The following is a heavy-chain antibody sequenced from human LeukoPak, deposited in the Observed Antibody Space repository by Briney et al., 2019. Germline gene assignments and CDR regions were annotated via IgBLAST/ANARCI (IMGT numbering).Heavy chain of an antibody. J-gene: IGHJ5*02. CDR1: GFTFDDYA. V-gene: IGHV3-66*01. CDR2: IYSGGST. D-gene: IGHD4-17*01. Sequence: PGRSLRLSCVASGFTFDDYAMHWVRQAPGKGLEWVSVIYSGGSTYYADSVKGRFTISRDNSKNTLYLQMNSLRAEDTAVYYCASSLFGDYGWFDPWGQGTLVTVSS. CDR3: ASSLFGDYGWFDP.